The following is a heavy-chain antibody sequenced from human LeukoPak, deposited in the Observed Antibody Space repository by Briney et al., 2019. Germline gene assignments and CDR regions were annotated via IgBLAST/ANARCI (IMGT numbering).Heavy chain of an antibody. Sequence: SVKVSCKASGGTCSSYAISWVRQAPGQGLEWMGGIIPIFGTANYAQKFQGRVTITADESTSTAYMELSSLRSEDTAVYYCARIDNWNYYYMDVWGKGTTVTVSS. CDR1: GGTCSSYA. D-gene: IGHD1-20*01. J-gene: IGHJ6*03. V-gene: IGHV1-69*01. CDR2: IIPIFGTA. CDR3: ARIDNWNYYYMDV.